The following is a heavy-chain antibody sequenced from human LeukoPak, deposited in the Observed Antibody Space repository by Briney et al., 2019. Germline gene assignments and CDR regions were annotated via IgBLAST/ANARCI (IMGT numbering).Heavy chain of an antibody. CDR2: ISSRGSTI. Sequence: GGSLRLSCIAAGFTLSSYEMSWIRQAPGKGLEWVSYISSRGSTIYYADSVKGRFTISRDNAKNSLYLQMNSLRAEATAVYYCARGYSYALDYWGQGTLVTVSS. V-gene: IGHV3-11*04. CDR3: ARGYSYALDY. J-gene: IGHJ4*02. D-gene: IGHD5-18*01. CDR1: GFTLSSYE.